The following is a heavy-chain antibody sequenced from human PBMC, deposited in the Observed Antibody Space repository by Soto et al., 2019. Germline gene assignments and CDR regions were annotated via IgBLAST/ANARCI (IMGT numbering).Heavy chain of an antibody. CDR2: IAVGSGYT. Sequence: QMQLEQSGPEVKKPGTSVKVSCKASGFTFTSSAFQWVRQARGQRLEWIGWIAVGSGYTNYAQRFQDRVTLTRDMSTATTDMELSRLTSEDTAIYYCAADATAWQQMVPSDYWGQGTLVTVSS. CDR3: AADATAWQQMVPSDY. V-gene: IGHV1-58*01. J-gene: IGHJ4*02. CDR1: GFTFTSSA. D-gene: IGHD2-8*01.